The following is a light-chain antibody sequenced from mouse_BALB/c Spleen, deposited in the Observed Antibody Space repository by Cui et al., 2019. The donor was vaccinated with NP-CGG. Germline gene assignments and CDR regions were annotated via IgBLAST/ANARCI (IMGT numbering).Light chain of an antibody. V-gene: IGLV1*01. Sequence: QAVVTQESALTTSPGQTVTLTCRSSTGAVTTSNYANWVQEKPDHLFTGLIGGTNNRAPGVPARFSGSLIGDKAALTITGAQTEDEAIYFCALWYYNHWVFGGGTKVTVL. CDR3: ALWYYNHWV. CDR1: TGAVTTSNY. J-gene: IGLJ1*01. CDR2: GTN.